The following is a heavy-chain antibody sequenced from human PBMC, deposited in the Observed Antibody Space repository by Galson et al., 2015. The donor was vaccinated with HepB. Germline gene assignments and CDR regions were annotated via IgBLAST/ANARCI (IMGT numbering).Heavy chain of an antibody. J-gene: IGHJ5*02. CDR3: ARDATGYCSGGSCYPNWFDP. D-gene: IGHD2-15*01. CDR1: GFTFSSYS. Sequence: SLRLSCAASGFTFSSYSMNWVRQAPGKGLEWVSSISSSSSNIYYDGSVKGRFTISRDNAKNSLYLQMNSLRAEDTAVYYCARDATGYCSGGSCYPNWFDPWGQGTLVTVSS. V-gene: IGHV3-21*01. CDR2: ISSSSSNI.